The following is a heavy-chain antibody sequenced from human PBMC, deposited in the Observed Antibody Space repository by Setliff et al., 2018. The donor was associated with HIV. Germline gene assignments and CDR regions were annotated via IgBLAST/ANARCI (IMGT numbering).Heavy chain of an antibody. CDR2: IYTTGST. Sequence: SETLSLTCTVSGDSISSGSYFWIWIRQPAGKGLEWIGNIYTTGSTNYNPSLKSRVTMSVDTSRNQFSLKLSSVTAADTAVYYCARGHDNKYYYFYYLDVWGKGTTVTVSS. V-gene: IGHV4-61*09. J-gene: IGHJ6*03. CDR3: ARGHDNKYYYFYYLDV. D-gene: IGHD3-9*01. CDR1: GDSISSGSYF.